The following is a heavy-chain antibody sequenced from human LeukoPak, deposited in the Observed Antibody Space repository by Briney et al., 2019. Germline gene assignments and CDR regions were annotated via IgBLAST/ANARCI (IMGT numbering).Heavy chain of an antibody. CDR2: ISTDGNNK. D-gene: IGHD3-10*01. CDR1: GFIFSNKG. CDR3: ARGVLWFGEIYGMDV. Sequence: PGGSLRLSCAASGFIFSNKGMHWVRQAPGKGLEWVAIISTDGNNKYYVDSVKGRFTISRDNSKNTLYLQMNSLRAEDTAVYYCARGVLWFGEIYGMDVWGQGTTVTVSS. J-gene: IGHJ6*02. V-gene: IGHV3-30*03.